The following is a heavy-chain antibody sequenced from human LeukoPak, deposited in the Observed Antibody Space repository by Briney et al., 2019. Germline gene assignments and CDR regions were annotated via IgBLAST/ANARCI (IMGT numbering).Heavy chain of an antibody. CDR1: GFIFSHYG. CDR3: AGGDTSGYYYAGFEY. Sequence: PGKSLRLSCAASGFIFSHYGMHWVRQAPGKGLEWVAFMRYDGSNKYYADSVKGRFTISRDNSKNTLYLQMNSLRAEDTAVYYCAGGDTSGYYYAGFEYWGQGTLVTVSS. CDR2: MRYDGSNK. V-gene: IGHV3-30*02. J-gene: IGHJ4*02. D-gene: IGHD3-22*01.